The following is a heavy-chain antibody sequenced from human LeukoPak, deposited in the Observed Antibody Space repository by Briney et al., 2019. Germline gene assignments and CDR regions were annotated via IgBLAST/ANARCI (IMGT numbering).Heavy chain of an antibody. Sequence: SETLSLTCTVSGGSISSSSYYWGWIRQPPGKGLEWIGSIYYSGSTYYNPSLKSRVTISVDTSKNQFSLKLSSVTAADTAVYYCARVLVGDYIVKWGKGTTVTISS. J-gene: IGHJ6*04. V-gene: IGHV4-39*07. D-gene: IGHD2-8*02. CDR1: GGSISSSSYY. CDR3: ARVLVGDYIVK. CDR2: IYYSGST.